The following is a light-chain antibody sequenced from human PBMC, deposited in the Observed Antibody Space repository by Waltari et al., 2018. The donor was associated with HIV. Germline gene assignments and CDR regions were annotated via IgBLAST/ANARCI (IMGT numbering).Light chain of an antibody. CDR2: KAS. J-gene: IGKJ1*01. CDR1: QNIGDW. Sequence: DVQMTQSPSTLSPSVGDRVIITCRANQNIGDWVASYKQKPGHVPELLIYKASNLRSGVPWRCRGSWAGAQFTLAISNLQTEDVVTYLCQYYYKFWTFGQGTRV. V-gene: IGKV1-5*03. CDR3: QYYYKFWT.